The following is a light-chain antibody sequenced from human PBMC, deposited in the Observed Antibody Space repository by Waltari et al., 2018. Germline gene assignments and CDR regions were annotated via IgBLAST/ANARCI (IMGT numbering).Light chain of an antibody. J-gene: IGKJ2*01. CDR2: ATS. Sequence: DILLCHSPVFLSAFVGDRVTISCRSRQTVNRKLNWYQQKLGEATKLLIYATSTLQSGVPPGFIGTGSGTVFTLTIPGLQPEDFATFFCRQSYSTPSTFGPGT. CDR3: RQSYSTPST. V-gene: IGKV1-39*01. CDR1: QTVNRK.